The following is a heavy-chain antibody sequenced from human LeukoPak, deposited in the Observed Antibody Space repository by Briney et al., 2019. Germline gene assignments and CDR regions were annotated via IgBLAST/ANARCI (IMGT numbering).Heavy chain of an antibody. D-gene: IGHD1-7*01. CDR1: GFTVSSYG. J-gene: IGHJ3*02. CDR3: AKARVVELDAFDI. V-gene: IGHV3-33*06. CDR2: IWYDGSKK. Sequence: PGGCLRLSCAASGFTVSSYGIHWGRQAPRKGMEWVAVIWYDGSKKYYADSVKGRFTISRDNSKNTLYLQMNSLRAEDTAVYYCAKARVVELDAFDIWGQGTMVTVSS.